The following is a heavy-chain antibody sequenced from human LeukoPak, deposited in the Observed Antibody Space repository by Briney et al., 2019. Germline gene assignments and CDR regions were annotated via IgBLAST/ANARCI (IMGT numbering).Heavy chain of an antibody. CDR2: ISGSGGST. CDR1: GFTFSSYA. D-gene: IGHD1-26*01. J-gene: IGHJ5*02. V-gene: IGHV3-23*01. Sequence: GGSLRLSCAASGFTFSSYAMSWVRQAPGKGLEWVSAISGSGGSTYYADSVKGRFTISRDNSRNTLYLQMNSLRAEDTAVYYCARASGRVGATPSWGQGTLVTVSS. CDR3: ARASGRVGATPS.